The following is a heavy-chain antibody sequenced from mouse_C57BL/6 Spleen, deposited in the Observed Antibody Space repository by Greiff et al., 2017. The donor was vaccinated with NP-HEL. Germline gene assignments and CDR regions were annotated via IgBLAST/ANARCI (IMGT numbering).Heavy chain of an antibody. V-gene: IGHV1-82*01. CDR3: ARNGVTGPLAY. D-gene: IGHD4-1*01. CDR2: IYPGDGDT. CDR1: GYAFSSSW. Sequence: VQRVESGPELVKPGASVKISCKASGYAFSSSWMNWVKQRPGKGLEWIGRIYPGDGDTNYNGKFKGKATLTADKSSSTAYMQLSSLTSEDSAVYFCARNGVTGPLAYWGQGTLVTVSA. J-gene: IGHJ3*01.